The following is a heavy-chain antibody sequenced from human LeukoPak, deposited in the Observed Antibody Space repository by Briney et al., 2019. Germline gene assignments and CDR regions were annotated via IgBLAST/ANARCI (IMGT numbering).Heavy chain of an antibody. CDR3: ARGGGGDDAFDI. J-gene: IGHJ3*02. CDR2: VDPNSGGT. CDR1: GYTFTDYY. Sequence: ASVKVSCKASGYTFTDYYIHWVRQAPGQGLEWMGWVDPNSGGTNYPQRFQGRVTMTRDTSINTAYLDLSRLGSDVTAVYYCARGGGGDDAFDIWGQGTMVTVSS. V-gene: IGHV1-2*02. D-gene: IGHD4-23*01.